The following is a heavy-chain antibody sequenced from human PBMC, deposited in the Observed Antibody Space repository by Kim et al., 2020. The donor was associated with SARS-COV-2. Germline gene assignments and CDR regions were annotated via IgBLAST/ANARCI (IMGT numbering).Heavy chain of an antibody. CDR2: ISSSSSYT. V-gene: IGHV3-11*06. D-gene: IGHD3-22*01. CDR1: GFTFSDYY. Sequence: GGSLRLSCAASGFTFSDYYMSWIRQAPGKGLEWVSYISSSSSYTNYADSVKGRFTISRDNAKNSLYLQMNSLRAEDTAVYYCARGDVNYYDSSGYYVAFDIWGQGTMVTVSS. CDR3: ARGDVNYYDSSGYYVAFDI. J-gene: IGHJ3*02.